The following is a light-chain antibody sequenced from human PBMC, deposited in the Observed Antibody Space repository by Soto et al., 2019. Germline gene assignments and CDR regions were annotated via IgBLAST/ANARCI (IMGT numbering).Light chain of an antibody. CDR2: DNN. V-gene: IGLV1-40*01. Sequence: QAVVTQPPSVSGAPGQRVTISCTGSSSNIGAGYDIHWYQQVPGTAPKLLIYDNNNRPSGLPDRFSGSKSGTSASLAITGLQAEDEADYYCQSYDNSLSGYVFGTGTKLTVL. CDR1: SSNIGAGYD. J-gene: IGLJ1*01. CDR3: QSYDNSLSGYV.